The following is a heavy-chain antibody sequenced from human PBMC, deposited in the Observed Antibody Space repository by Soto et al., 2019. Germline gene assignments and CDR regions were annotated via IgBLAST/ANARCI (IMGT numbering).Heavy chain of an antibody. D-gene: IGHD3-16*01. V-gene: IGHV1-8*01. CDR2: MNAKSGDT. Sequence: QAHLEQSGAEVKRPGASVKVSCKASGYTFSDFDINWLRQASGQGPARMGWMNAKSGDTFFAQRFQGKFNMNWDTSLRTAYVEVGSLTSDDTAMYYCARGNPFNYAGFDVWGQGTTVAVSS. CDR3: ARGNPFNYAGFDV. CDR1: GYTFSDFD. J-gene: IGHJ6*02.